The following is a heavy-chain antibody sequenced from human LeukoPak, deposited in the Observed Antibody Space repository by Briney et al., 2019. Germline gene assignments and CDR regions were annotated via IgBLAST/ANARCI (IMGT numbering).Heavy chain of an antibody. Sequence: SETLSLTCSVSGDSISSSSSYWGWIRQPPGKGLEWIGSIYYSGSTYYNTSLKSRVTISVDTSKNQFSLKLNSVTAADTAVYYCARHSSSWYSHFDYWGQGTLVTVSS. CDR3: ARHSSSWYSHFDY. CDR1: GDSISSSSSY. V-gene: IGHV4-39*01. D-gene: IGHD6-13*01. J-gene: IGHJ4*02. CDR2: IYYSGST.